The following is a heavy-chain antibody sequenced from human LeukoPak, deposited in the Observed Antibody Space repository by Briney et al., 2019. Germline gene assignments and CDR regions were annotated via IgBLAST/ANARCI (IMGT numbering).Heavy chain of an antibody. J-gene: IGHJ3*02. CDR2: TYYTGTT. D-gene: IGHD4/OR15-4a*01. CDR1: GLSISSGGDY. Sequence: PSETLSLTCTVSGLSISSGGDYWSLIRQHPGKGLEWIGYTYYTGTTYYNPSLKSRITISVDTSKNQFSLNLSSMTAADTAVYYCARAAWRGSNSRDAFDIWGQGTVVTVSS. V-gene: IGHV4-31*03. CDR3: ARAAWRGSNSRDAFDI.